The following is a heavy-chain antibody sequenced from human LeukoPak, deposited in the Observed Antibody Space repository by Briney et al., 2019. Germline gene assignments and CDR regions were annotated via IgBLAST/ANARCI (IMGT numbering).Heavy chain of an antibody. Sequence: ASVKVSCKTSGYTFTSYGFSWVRQAPAQGLEWMGWISADNGNPNYARKFQGGVTMTTDTSTSTVYMELRSLRSDDTAVYYCARTNYDFLTGYYDKWFDPWGQGTLVTVSS. D-gene: IGHD3-9*01. CDR3: ARTNYDFLTGYYDKWFDP. J-gene: IGHJ5*02. CDR1: GYTFTSYG. CDR2: ISADNGNP. V-gene: IGHV1-18*01.